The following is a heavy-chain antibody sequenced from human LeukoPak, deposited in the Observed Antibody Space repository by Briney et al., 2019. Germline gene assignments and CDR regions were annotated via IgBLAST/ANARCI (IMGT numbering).Heavy chain of an antibody. CDR1: GFTFSIHG. J-gene: IGHJ3*02. D-gene: IGHD6-13*01. Sequence: GSLRLSCAASGFTFSIHGMSWVRQAPGKGLEWVSAISGSGGSTYYADSVKGRFTISRDNSKNTLYLQMNSLRAEDTAVYYCAKIYSSSWCDAFDIWGQGTMVTVSS. V-gene: IGHV3-23*01. CDR2: ISGSGGST. CDR3: AKIYSSSWCDAFDI.